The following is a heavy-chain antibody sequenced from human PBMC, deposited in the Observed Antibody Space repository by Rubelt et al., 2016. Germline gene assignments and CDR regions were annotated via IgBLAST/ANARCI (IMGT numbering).Heavy chain of an antibody. Sequence: EVQLVESGGGLVQPGGSLRLSCAASGSSFSTSWMHWVRQVPGKGLVWVSRINSDGSSTPYAGAVEGRFTICRDNARNMVFLQMNSLRVEDTAVDYCARDWYGAIDWWGQGALVTVSP. D-gene: IGHD4/OR15-4a*01. V-gene: IGHV3-74*03. CDR1: GSSFSTSW. CDR2: INSDGSST. J-gene: IGHJ4*02. CDR3: ARDWYGAIDW.